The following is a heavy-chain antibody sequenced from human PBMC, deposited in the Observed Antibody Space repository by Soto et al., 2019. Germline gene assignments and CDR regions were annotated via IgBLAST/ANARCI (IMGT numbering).Heavy chain of an antibody. D-gene: IGHD4-17*01. CDR2: ISGSGGST. CDR1: GFTFSSYA. CDR3: ASTTHGDYYYYGMDV. Sequence: GGSLRLSCAASGFTFSSYAMSWVRQAPGKGLEWVSAISGSGGSTYYADSVKGRFTISRDNSKNTLYPQMNSLRAEDTAVYYCASTTHGDYYYYGMDVWGQGTTVTVSS. V-gene: IGHV3-23*01. J-gene: IGHJ6*02.